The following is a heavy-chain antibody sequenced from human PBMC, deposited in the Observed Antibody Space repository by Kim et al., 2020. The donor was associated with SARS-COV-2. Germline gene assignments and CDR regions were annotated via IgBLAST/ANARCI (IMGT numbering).Heavy chain of an antibody. V-gene: IGHV4-39*01. CDR3: ARRGAVARRTFDY. J-gene: IGHJ4*02. D-gene: IGHD6-19*01. Sequence: YNPSLKSRVTISVDTSKNQFSLKLSSVTAADTAVYYCARRGAVARRTFDYWGQGTLVTVSS.